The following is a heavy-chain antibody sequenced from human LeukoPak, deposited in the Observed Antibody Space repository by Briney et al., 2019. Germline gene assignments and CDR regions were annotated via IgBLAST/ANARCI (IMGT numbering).Heavy chain of an antibody. V-gene: IGHV3-23*01. CDR1: GFTVSSNY. Sequence: GGSLRLSCAASGFTVSSNYMTWVRQAPGKRLECVSAISGSGGRTYYADSVKGRFTISRDNSKNTLYLQMNSLRAEDTAIYYCARDLKYYFDSWGQGTLVTVSS. J-gene: IGHJ4*02. CDR2: ISGSGGRT. CDR3: ARDLKYYFDS.